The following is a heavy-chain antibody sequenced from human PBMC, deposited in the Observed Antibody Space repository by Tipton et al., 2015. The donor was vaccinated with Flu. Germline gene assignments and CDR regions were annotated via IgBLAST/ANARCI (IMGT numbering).Heavy chain of an antibody. Sequence: SLRLSCAASGFTFSSYWIHWVRQAPGKGLVWVSRIKYDGSSANYADSVKGRFTISRDNAKNTVFPQMNSLRAEDTAAYFCVRGAYGASYFDSWGQGTLVTVSS. CDR1: GFTFSSYW. J-gene: IGHJ4*02. D-gene: IGHD3-10*01. CDR3: VRGAYGASYFDS. V-gene: IGHV3-74*01. CDR2: IKYDGSSA.